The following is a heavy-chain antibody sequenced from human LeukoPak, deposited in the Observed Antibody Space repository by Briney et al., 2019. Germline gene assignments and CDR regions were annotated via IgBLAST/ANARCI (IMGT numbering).Heavy chain of an antibody. CDR2: ISGSSAAI. D-gene: IGHD2-15*01. CDR3: ARVPRRGYSCCSYMDV. J-gene: IGHJ6*03. CDR1: GFSFSNYA. V-gene: IGHV3-48*01. Sequence: GGSLRLSCAASGFSFSNYAMNWVRQAPGKGLEWVSYISGSSAAIYYADSVEGRFTISRDKAKNSLYLQMNRLRAEDTAVYYRARVPRRGYSCCSYMDVRGKGTNVTVCS.